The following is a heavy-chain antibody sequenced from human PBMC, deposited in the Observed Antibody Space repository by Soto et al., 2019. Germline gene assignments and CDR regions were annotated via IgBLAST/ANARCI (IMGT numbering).Heavy chain of an antibody. CDR1: GGTFSSYA. D-gene: IGHD3-3*01. Sequence: SVKVSCKASGGTFSSYAISWVRQAPGQGLEWMGGIIPIFGTANYAQKFQGRVTITADESTSTAYKELSSLRSEDTAVYYCARVFWTPGAWFDPWGQGTLVTVSS. CDR3: ARVFWTPGAWFDP. J-gene: IGHJ5*02. V-gene: IGHV1-69*01. CDR2: IIPIFGTA.